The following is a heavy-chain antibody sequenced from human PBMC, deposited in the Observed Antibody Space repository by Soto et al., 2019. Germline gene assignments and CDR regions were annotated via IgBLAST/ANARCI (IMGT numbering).Heavy chain of an antibody. CDR3: ARARPGVVGFNWFDP. CDR1: GFTFSSYS. Sequence: PGGSLRLSCAASGFTFSSYSMNWVRQAPGKGLEWVSYISSSSSTIYYADSVKGRFTISRDNAKNSLYLQMNSLRAEDTAVYYCARARPGVVGFNWFDPWGQGTLVTVSS. V-gene: IGHV3-48*01. J-gene: IGHJ5*02. CDR2: ISSSSSTI. D-gene: IGHD3-3*01.